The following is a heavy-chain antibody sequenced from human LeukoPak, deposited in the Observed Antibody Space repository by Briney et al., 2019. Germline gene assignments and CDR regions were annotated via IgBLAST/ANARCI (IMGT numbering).Heavy chain of an antibody. Sequence: GGSLRLSCAASGFTFSSYAMSWVRQAPGKGLEWVSAISGSGGSTYYADSVKGRFTVSRDNSKNTIYLHMNSLRAEDTAVYFCAYYDSSGYYYGRLRYWGQGTPVTVSP. CDR3: AYYDSSGYYYGRLRY. CDR2: ISGSGGST. CDR1: GFTFSSYA. V-gene: IGHV3-23*01. D-gene: IGHD3-22*01. J-gene: IGHJ4*02.